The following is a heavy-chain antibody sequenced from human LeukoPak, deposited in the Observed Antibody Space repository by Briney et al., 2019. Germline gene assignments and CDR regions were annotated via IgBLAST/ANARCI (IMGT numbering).Heavy chain of an antibody. D-gene: IGHD1-26*01. Sequence: ASVKVSCKASGYTFTSYGISWVRKAPDKGLEWMGWFSAYNGNTDYAQKLQGRVTMTTDTSTDTAYMELRSLRSDDTAVYYCARVRTGGFDIWGQGTMVTVSS. V-gene: IGHV1-18*01. CDR1: GYTFTSYG. J-gene: IGHJ3*02. CDR2: FSAYNGNT. CDR3: ARVRTGGFDI.